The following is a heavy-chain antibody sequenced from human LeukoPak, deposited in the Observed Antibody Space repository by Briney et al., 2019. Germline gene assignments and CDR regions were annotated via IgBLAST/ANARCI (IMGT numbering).Heavy chain of an antibody. CDR2: ISYSGST. J-gene: IGHJ6*03. D-gene: IGHD6-19*01. V-gene: IGHV4-39*07. CDR1: GGSISSSSYS. Sequence: SETLSLTCTVSGGSISSSSYSWGWIGHPPGKGLEWIGGISYSGSTNYNPSLKSRVTISVDTSKNQFSLKLSSVTAADTAVYYCARSSRGSGWDYYYYYYMDVWGKGTTVTVSS. CDR3: ARSSRGSGWDYYYYYYMDV.